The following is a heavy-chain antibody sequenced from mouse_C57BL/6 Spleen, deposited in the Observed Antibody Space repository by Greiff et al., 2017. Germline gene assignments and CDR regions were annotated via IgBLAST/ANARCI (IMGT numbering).Heavy chain of an antibody. D-gene: IGHD1-1*01. CDR3: AKGITTVVGYFDY. V-gene: IGHV1-82*01. CDR1: GYAFSSSW. J-gene: IGHJ2*01. Sequence: QVQLKESGPELVKPGASVKISCKASGYAFSSSWMNWVKQRPGKGLEWIGRIYPGDGDTNYNGKFKGKATLTADKSSSTAYMQLSSLTSEDSAVYFCAKGITTVVGYFDYWGQGTTLTVSS. CDR2: IYPGDGDT.